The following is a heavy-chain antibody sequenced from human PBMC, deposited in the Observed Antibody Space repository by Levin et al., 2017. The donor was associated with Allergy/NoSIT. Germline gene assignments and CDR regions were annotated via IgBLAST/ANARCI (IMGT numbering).Heavy chain of an antibody. V-gene: IGHV3-23*01. CDR1: GFSFSSYT. D-gene: IGHD1-26*01. J-gene: IGHJ3*01. CDR3: GQGLSSGRPYRAFDL. CDR2: MRFTGDTT. Sequence: QPGGSLRLSCAASGFSFSSYTMTWVRQAPGKGLEWVSTMRFTGDTTYYADSVKGRFTISRDPSKDTLFLQLNSLRVEDTAFYHCGQGLSSGRPYRAFDLWGQGTLVTVSS.